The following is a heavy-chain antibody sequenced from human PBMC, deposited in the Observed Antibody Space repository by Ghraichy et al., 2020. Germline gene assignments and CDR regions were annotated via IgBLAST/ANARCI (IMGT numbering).Heavy chain of an antibody. D-gene: IGHD5-12*01. J-gene: IGHJ4*02. CDR1: GFSLSNARMG. V-gene: IGHV2-26*01. CDR3: ARIQADIVATIFDY. Sequence: SGPTLVKPTETLTLTCTVSGFSLSNARMGVSWIRQPPGKALEWLAHIFSNDEKSYSTSLKSRLTISKDTSKSQVVLTMTNMDPVDTATYYCARIQADIVATIFDYWGQGTLVTVSS. CDR2: IFSNDEK.